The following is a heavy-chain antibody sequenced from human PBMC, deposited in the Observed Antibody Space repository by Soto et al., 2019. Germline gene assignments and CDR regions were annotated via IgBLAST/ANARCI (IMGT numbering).Heavy chain of an antibody. CDR1: GFTFSDYY. Sequence: QVQLVESGGGLVKPGGSLRLSCAASGFTFSDYYRSWIRQAPGKGLEWVSYISSSGSTRYYADSVKGRFTISRHNAKNSLYLQMNSLRAEDTAVYYCARDPIVVVPAKYNWFDPWGQGTLVTVSS. CDR3: ARDPIVVVPAKYNWFDP. J-gene: IGHJ5*02. CDR2: ISSSGSTR. D-gene: IGHD2-2*01. V-gene: IGHV3-11*01.